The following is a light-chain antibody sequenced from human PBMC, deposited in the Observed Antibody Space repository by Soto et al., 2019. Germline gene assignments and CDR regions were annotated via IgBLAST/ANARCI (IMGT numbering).Light chain of an antibody. CDR3: QQYGTSPIT. Sequence: DNLMTQSPGTLSLSPGERATLSCRASQTVSSYLTWYQQRPGQAPRLLISGASRRATGIPDRFSGSGSGTDFTLTISRLDPEDFALYYCQQYGTSPITFGQGTRLEIK. V-gene: IGKV3-20*01. J-gene: IGKJ5*01. CDR2: GAS. CDR1: QTVSSY.